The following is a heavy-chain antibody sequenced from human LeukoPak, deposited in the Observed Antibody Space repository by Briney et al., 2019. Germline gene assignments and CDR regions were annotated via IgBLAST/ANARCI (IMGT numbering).Heavy chain of an antibody. D-gene: IGHD2-2*03. CDR3: ARDPGYCSSTSCYAGSDY. CDR2: IIPIFGTA. J-gene: IGHJ4*02. CDR1: GGTFSSYA. Sequence: SVKVSCKASGGTFSSYAISWVRQAPGQGLEWMGRIIPIFGTANYAQKFQGRVTITTDESTSTAYMELSSLRSEDTAVYYCARDPGYCSSTSCYAGSDYWGQGTLVTVSS. V-gene: IGHV1-69*05.